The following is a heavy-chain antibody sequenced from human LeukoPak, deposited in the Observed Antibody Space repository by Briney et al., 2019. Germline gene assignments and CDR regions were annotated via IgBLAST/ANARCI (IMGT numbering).Heavy chain of an antibody. V-gene: IGHV4-39*07. Sequence: SETLSLTCTISGGLFSVSTHSWGWIRQPPGKGLEWIGEINHSGSTNYNPSLKSRVTISVDTSKNQFSLKLSSVTAADTAVYYCARVYDSSGYFDYWGQGTLVTVSS. CDR1: GGLFSVSTHS. D-gene: IGHD3-22*01. CDR3: ARVYDSSGYFDY. J-gene: IGHJ4*02. CDR2: INHSGST.